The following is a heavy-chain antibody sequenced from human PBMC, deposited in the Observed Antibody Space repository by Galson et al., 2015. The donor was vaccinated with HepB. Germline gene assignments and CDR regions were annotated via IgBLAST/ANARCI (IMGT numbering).Heavy chain of an antibody. Sequence: SLRLSCAASGFTFSSYGMHWVRQAPGKGLEWVALISYDGNNKYYADSVKGRFTISRDNSKNTLYLQMNSLRTEDTAVYYCAKDLGIAVAAKSFDYWGQGTLVTVSS. CDR3: AKDLGIAVAAKSFDY. D-gene: IGHD6-19*01. CDR2: ISYDGNNK. CDR1: GFTFSSYG. J-gene: IGHJ4*02. V-gene: IGHV3-30*18.